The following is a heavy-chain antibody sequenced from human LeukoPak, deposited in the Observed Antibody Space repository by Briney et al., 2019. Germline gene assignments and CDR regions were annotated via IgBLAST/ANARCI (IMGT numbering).Heavy chain of an antibody. CDR2: ISGSGGKT. D-gene: IGHD5/OR15-5a*01. Sequence: GGSLRLSCAASGFTFSSNAMSWVRQAPGKGLEWVPAISGSGGKTFYADSVKGRFTISRDISNNTVYIQMDSLRTQDTAVYYCARSPMVSTFTRTRHAFDMWGLGTMVTVS. CDR3: ARSPMVSTFTRTRHAFDM. J-gene: IGHJ3*02. V-gene: IGHV3-23*01. CDR1: GFTFSSNA.